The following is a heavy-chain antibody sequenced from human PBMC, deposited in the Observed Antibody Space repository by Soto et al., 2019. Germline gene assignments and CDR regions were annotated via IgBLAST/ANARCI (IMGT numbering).Heavy chain of an antibody. Sequence: DVQLVESGGVVVQPGGSLRLSCAASGFTFDDYTMHWVRQAPGKGLEWVSLISWDGGSTYYADSVKGRFTISRDNIKNSLYLQMNSLRTEDTALYYCATHGSGNYFDYWGQGTLVTVSS. CDR3: ATHGSGNYFDY. CDR1: GFTFDDYT. CDR2: ISWDGGST. J-gene: IGHJ4*02. V-gene: IGHV3-43*01. D-gene: IGHD3-10*01.